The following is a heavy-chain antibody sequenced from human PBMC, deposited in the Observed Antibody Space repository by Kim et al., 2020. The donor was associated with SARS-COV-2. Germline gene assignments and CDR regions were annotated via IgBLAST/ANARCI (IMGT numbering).Heavy chain of an antibody. J-gene: IGHJ4*01. D-gene: IGHD2-15*01. CDR2: FDPEDGET. V-gene: IGHV1-24*01. CDR1: GYTLTDLS. CDR3: ATYSKGLKGYCSGGSCYSYPLFDY. Sequence: ASVKVSCKVSGYTLTDLSMHWVRQAPGKGLEWMGGFDPEDGETIYAQKFQGRVTMTEDTSTDTAYMELSSLRSEDTAVYYCATYSKGLKGYCSGGSCYSYPLFDYWGQGTLVTVSS.